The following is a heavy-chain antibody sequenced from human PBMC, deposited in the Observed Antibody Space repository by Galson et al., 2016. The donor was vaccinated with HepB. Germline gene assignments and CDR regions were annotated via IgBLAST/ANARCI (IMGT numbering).Heavy chain of an antibody. CDR2: VKSKAGGETI. Sequence: SLRLSCAATGFTFSKAWMSWVRQAPGKGLEWVGRVKSKAGGETIDAAAPVKGRFIFSRDDSKNTLYLQMNSLKIEDTAVYYCTTDDYYEGSTYYPGFDSWGQGTLVTVSS. CDR3: TTDDYYEGSTYYPGFDS. D-gene: IGHD3-22*01. J-gene: IGHJ4*02. V-gene: IGHV3-15*01. CDR1: GFTFSKAW.